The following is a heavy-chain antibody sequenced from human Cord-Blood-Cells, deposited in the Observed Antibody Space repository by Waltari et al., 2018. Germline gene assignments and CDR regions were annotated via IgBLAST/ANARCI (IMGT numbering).Heavy chain of an antibody. D-gene: IGHD3-16*02. V-gene: IGHV4-30-2*01. CDR2: IYHSGSP. J-gene: IGHJ3*02. CDR3: ARGYLSDYIWGSYRYMRRGAFDI. CDR1: GGSISSGGYS. Sequence: QLQLQESGSGLVKPSQTLSLTCAVSGGSISSGGYSWSWIRQPPGKGREWIGYIYHSGSPDYNPSLKSRVTISVDRSKNQFSLKLSSVTAADTAVYYCARGYLSDYIWGSYRYMRRGAFDIWGQGTMVTVSS.